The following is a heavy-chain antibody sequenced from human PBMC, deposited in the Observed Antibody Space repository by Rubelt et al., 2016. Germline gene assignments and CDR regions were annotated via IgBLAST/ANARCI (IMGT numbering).Heavy chain of an antibody. J-gene: IGHJ4*02. CDR3: ARDPAVAGSY. CDR1: GFTVSSNY. D-gene: IGHD6-19*01. Sequence: EVQLVESGGGLVQPGGSLRLSCAASGFTVSSNYMSWVRQAPGKGLEWVSVIYSGGRTYYADSVKGRVTISRDNSKNTLYFQMNNLRAEDTAVYYCARDPAVAGSYWGQGTLVTVSS. CDR2: IYSGGRT. V-gene: IGHV3-66*01.